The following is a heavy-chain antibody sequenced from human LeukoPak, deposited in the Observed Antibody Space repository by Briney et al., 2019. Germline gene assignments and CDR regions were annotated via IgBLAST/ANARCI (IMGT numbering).Heavy chain of an antibody. CDR1: GYTFISCD. CDR3: ARKIASTRLGVRYYYMDV. J-gene: IGHJ6*03. CDR2: MNPKSGNT. D-gene: IGHD2-2*01. V-gene: IGHV1-8*01. Sequence: ASVKVSCKASGYTFISCDIVWLRQAPGQGLEWMGYMNPKSGNTDYVRNFQGRVTMTRDTSITTAYMELSGLRSEDTAVYYCARKIASTRLGVRYYYMDVWGEGTTVTISS.